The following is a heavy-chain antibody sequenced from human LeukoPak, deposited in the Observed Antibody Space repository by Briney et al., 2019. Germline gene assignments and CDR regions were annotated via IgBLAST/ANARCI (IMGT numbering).Heavy chain of an antibody. Sequence: ASVKVSCKASGYTFTGYYMHRVRQAPGQGLEWMGWINPNSGGTNYAQKFQGRVTMTRDTSISTAYMELSRLRSDDTAVYYCARDRGIAAAGNWFDPWGQGTLVTVSS. D-gene: IGHD6-13*01. J-gene: IGHJ5*02. V-gene: IGHV1-2*02. CDR1: GYTFTGYY. CDR3: ARDRGIAAAGNWFDP. CDR2: INPNSGGT.